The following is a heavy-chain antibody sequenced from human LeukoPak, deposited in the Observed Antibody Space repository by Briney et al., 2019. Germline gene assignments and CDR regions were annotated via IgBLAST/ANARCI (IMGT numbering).Heavy chain of an antibody. CDR2: ISAYNGNT. CDR1: GGTFSSYA. V-gene: IGHV1-18*01. CDR3: ARVDLPFWSGYSYDY. D-gene: IGHD3-3*01. Sequence: GASVKVSCKASGGTFSSYAISWVRQAPGQGLEWMGWISAYNGNTNYAQKLQGRVTMTTDTSTSTAYMELRSLRSDDTAVYYCARVDLPFWSGYSYDYWGQGTLVTVSS. J-gene: IGHJ4*02.